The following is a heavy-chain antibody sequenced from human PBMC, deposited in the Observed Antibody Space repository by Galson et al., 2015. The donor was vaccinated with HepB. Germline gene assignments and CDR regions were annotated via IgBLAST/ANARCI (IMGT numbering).Heavy chain of an antibody. J-gene: IGHJ4*02. CDR3: AREVRDSHYDY. CDR2: IRRDSAYI. V-gene: IGHV3-21*01. CDR1: GFSFNTYS. D-gene: IGHD4-11*01. Sequence: SLRLSCAVSGFSFNTYSMNWVRQAPGKGLEWVSSIRRDSAYIYNADSVKGRFTISRTNAKNSLFLQMNSLRAEDTAVYYCAREVRDSHYDYWGQGSLVTVSS.